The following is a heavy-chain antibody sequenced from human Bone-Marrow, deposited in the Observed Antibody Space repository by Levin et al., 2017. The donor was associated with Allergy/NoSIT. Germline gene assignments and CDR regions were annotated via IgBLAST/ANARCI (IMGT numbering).Heavy chain of an antibody. CDR3: TTGVRYGIRTDY. CDR2: IKTRSDGETT. J-gene: IGHJ4*02. Sequence: LSLTCATSGFPFSDAWMTWVRQGPGKGLEWVGRIKTRSDGETTEYTALVQGRFTISRDDSKNMVYLHMSGLKTEDTAVYFCTTGVRYGIRTDYWGQGTLVTVSS. CDR1: GFPFSDAW. D-gene: IGHD4-17*01. V-gene: IGHV3-15*01.